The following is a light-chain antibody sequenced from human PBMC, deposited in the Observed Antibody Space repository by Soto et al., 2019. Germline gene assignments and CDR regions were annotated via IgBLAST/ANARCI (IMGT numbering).Light chain of an antibody. CDR3: AAWDDSLNGVV. V-gene: IGLV1-44*01. Sequence: QSVLTQPPSASGTPGQRVTISCSGSSSNIGSNTVNWYQQLPGTAPKLLIYSNNQRPSGVPDLFSGSKSGTSAYLAISGRQSEDEADYYCAAWDDSLNGVVFGGGTKLTVL. CDR2: SNN. J-gene: IGLJ2*01. CDR1: SSNIGSNT.